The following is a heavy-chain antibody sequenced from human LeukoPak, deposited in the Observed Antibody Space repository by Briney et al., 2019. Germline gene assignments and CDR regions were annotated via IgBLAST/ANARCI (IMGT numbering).Heavy chain of an antibody. V-gene: IGHV1-18*01. J-gene: IGHJ6*02. CDR1: GYTFINYG. CDR3: ARDGASWRASLITFYYDATDV. D-gene: IGHD2/OR15-2a*01. CDR2: ISVYNGDT. Sequence: ASVRVSCKASGYTFINYGISWVRQAPGQGLEWMGWISVYNGDTNYEQKFQGRVTMTTDTSTNTAYMELRSLRSDDTAVYYCARDGASWRASLITFYYDATDVWGQGTTVTVSS.